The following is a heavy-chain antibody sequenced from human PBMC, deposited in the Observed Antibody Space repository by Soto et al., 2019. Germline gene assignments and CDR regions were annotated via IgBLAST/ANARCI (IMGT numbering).Heavy chain of an antibody. V-gene: IGHV4-61*08. D-gene: IGHD2-2*02. CDR3: ARIRCSSTSCYSRSVFDI. CDR2: IYYSGST. J-gene: IGHJ3*02. CDR1: GGSISSGGYY. Sequence: SETLSLTCTVSGGSISSGGYYWSWIRQHPGKGLEWIGYIYYSGSTNYNPSLKSRVTISVDTSKNQFSLKLSSVTAADTAVYYCARIRCSSTSCYSRSVFDIWGHGTMVIVSS.